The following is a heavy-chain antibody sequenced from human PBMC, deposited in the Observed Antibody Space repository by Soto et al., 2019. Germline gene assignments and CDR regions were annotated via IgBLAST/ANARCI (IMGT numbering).Heavy chain of an antibody. V-gene: IGHV3-48*01. D-gene: IGHD6-13*01. CDR2: ISGGSSSI. Sequence: DVWLLEAGGGLAQPGESLRLSCAASGFTFSSYSMTWVRQAPGKGLEWISYISGGSSSIYYAASVKGRFTISRENDKNSLYLQMNSLRAEDTAVYYCARDRRRFSWYPDDAFDFWGQGTVVTVSS. CDR3: ARDRRRFSWYPDDAFDF. J-gene: IGHJ3*01. CDR1: GFTFSSYS.